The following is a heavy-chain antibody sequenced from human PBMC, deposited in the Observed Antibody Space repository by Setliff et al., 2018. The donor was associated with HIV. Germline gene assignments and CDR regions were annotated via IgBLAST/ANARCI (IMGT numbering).Heavy chain of an antibody. CDR3: ATKVYCTNGVCLDAFDI. CDR1: GYTFTGYF. V-gene: IGHV1-2*06. Sequence: ASVKVSCKASGYTFTGYFIHWVRQALGQGLEWMGRIIPNSAGTNYAQKFQGRVTMTRDTSISTAYVELSRLRSDDTAVYYCATKVYCTNGVCLDAFDIWGRGTMVTVS. J-gene: IGHJ3*02. D-gene: IGHD2-8*01. CDR2: IIPNSAGT.